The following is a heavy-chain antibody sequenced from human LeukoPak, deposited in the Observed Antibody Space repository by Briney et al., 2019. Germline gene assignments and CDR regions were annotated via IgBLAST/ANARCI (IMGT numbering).Heavy chain of an antibody. Sequence: PETLSLTCTVSGGSISSSSYYWGWIRQPPGKGLEWIGSIYYSGSTYYNPSLKSRVTISVDTSKNQFSLKLSSVTAADTAVYYCARSGWYEDHDAFDIWGKGTTVTISS. D-gene: IGHD6-19*01. CDR2: IYYSGST. CDR1: GGSISSSSYY. J-gene: IGHJ3*02. CDR3: ARSGWYEDHDAFDI. V-gene: IGHV4-39*07.